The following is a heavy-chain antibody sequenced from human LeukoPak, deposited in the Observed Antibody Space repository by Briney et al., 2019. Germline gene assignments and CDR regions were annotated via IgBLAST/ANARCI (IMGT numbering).Heavy chain of an antibody. J-gene: IGHJ5*02. CDR3: ARGAGPYYDFWSGYYGGFDP. V-gene: IGHV4-34*01. CDR1: GGSFSGYY. CDR2: INHSGST. D-gene: IGHD3-3*01. Sequence: KTSETLSLTCAVYGGSFSGYYWSWIRQPPGKGLEWIGEINHSGSTNYNPSLKSRVTISVDTSKNQFSLKLSSVTAADTAVYYCARGAGPYYDFWSGYYGGFDPWGQGTLVTVSS.